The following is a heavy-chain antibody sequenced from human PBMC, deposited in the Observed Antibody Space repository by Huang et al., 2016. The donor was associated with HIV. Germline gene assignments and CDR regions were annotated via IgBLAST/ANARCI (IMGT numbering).Heavy chain of an antibody. D-gene: IGHD6-6*01. Sequence: QVQLVQSGAEVKNPGASVRVSCKASGSTLTDSNIHWVRQAPGQGLEGMGGVNPNRGGTIYAQRFQGRITMTRDTTISTVHMDLRRIQSDDTAVYFCARDWSFGSSTSPADWGQGTLVTVSS. J-gene: IGHJ4*02. CDR3: ARDWSFGSSTSPAD. CDR2: VNPNRGGT. CDR1: GSTLTDSN. V-gene: IGHV1-2*02.